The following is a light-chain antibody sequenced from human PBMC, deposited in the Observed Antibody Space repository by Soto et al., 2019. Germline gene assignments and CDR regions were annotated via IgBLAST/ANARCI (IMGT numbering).Light chain of an antibody. CDR1: QIVSSSY. CDR3: QQYGNSPRT. Sequence: EIVLTQSPGTLSLSPGERATLYCRALQIVSSSYLAWYQQKPGQAPRLLIYGASIRATGIPDRFSGSASGTDFTLTINRLEPEDSAVYYCQQYGNSPRTFGQGTKV. CDR2: GAS. V-gene: IGKV3-20*01. J-gene: IGKJ1*01.